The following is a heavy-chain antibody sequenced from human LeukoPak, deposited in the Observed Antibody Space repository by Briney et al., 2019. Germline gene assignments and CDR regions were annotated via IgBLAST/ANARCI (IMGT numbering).Heavy chain of an antibody. CDR1: GYSFTSYW. CDR3: ARLRRGRLRRQHANWFDP. D-gene: IGHD2-21*01. J-gene: IGHJ5*02. CDR2: IYPGDSDT. Sequence: GESLKISCKGSGYSFTSYWIGWVRQMPGKGLEWMGIIYPGDSDTRYSPSFQGQVTISADKSISTAYLQWSSLKASDTAMYYCARLRRGRLRRQHANWFDPWGQGTLVTVSS. V-gene: IGHV5-51*01.